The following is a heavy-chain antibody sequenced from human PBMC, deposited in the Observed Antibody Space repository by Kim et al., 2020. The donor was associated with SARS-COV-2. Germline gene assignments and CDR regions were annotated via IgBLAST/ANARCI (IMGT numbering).Heavy chain of an antibody. CDR1: GGSISSSSYY. V-gene: IGHV4-39*07. J-gene: IGHJ6*02. CDR3: ARVGSGIVVVPAAPAHGMDV. Sequence: SETLSLTCTVSGGSISSSSYYWGWIRQPPGKGLEWIGSIYYSGSTYYNPSLKSRVTISVDTSKNQFSLKLSSVTAADTAVYYCARVGSGIVVVPAAPAHGMDVWGQGTTVTVSS. CDR2: IYYSGST. D-gene: IGHD2-2*01.